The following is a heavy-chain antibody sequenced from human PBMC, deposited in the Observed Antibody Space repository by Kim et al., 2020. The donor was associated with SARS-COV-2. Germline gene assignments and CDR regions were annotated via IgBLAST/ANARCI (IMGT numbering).Heavy chain of an antibody. CDR2: ITWDGAYI. V-gene: IGHV3-43*01. D-gene: IGHD6-19*01. CDR3: AAMASVSYYFDF. Sequence: GGSLRLSCAASGFSFDDYTMHWVRQSPGKGLEWVSLITWDGAYIYYSDSVKGRFTISRDNSKDSLYLQMDSLRTEDTALYYCAAMASVSYYFDFWGQGTLLTVSS. CDR1: GFSFDDYT. J-gene: IGHJ4*02.